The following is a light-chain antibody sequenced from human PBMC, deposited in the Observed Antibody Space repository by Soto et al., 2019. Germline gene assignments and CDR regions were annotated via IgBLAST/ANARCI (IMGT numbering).Light chain of an antibody. J-gene: IGKJ1*01. CDR3: QQSYSTPWT. CDR1: QSISSY. CDR2: AAS. Sequence: DIQMTQSPSSLSASVGDRVTITCRASQSISSYLNWYQQKPGKAPKLLIYAASSLQSGVPSRFSGSGSGTDVTLTISSLQPEGFATYYCQQSYSTPWTFGQGTKVEIK. V-gene: IGKV1-39*01.